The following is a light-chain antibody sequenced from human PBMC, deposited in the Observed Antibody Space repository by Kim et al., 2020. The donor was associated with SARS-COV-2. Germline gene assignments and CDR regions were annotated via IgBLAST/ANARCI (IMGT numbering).Light chain of an antibody. CDR1: QSISSC. CDR2: GAS. Sequence: VSPGERATLSCRASQSISSCLAWYQQKPGQAPRLLIYGASTRATGIPARFSGSGSGTEFTLTISSLQSEDFAVYYCQQYNSWPRTFGQGTKVDIK. V-gene: IGKV3-15*01. CDR3: QQYNSWPRT. J-gene: IGKJ1*01.